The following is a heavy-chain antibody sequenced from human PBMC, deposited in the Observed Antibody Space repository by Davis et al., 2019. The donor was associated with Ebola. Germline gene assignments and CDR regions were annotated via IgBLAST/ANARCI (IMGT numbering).Heavy chain of an antibody. CDR2: IYYSGST. V-gene: IGHV4-39*01. CDR1: GGSISSSSYY. CDR3: ASINSGSYTNAFDI. J-gene: IGHJ3*02. D-gene: IGHD1-26*01. Sequence: MPSETLSLTCTVSGGSISSSSYYWGWIRQPPGKGLEWIGSIYYSGSTYYNPSLKSRVTISVDTSKNQFSLKLSSVTAADTAVYYCASINSGSYTNAFDIWGQGTMVTVSS.